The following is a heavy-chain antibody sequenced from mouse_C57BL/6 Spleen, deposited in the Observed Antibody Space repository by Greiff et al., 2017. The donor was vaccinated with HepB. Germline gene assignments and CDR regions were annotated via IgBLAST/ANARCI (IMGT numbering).Heavy chain of an antibody. CDR2: IYPYNGVS. CDR1: GYSFTGYY. J-gene: IGHJ2*01. Sequence: VQLKQSGPELVKPGASVKISCKASGYSFTGYYMHWVQQSHGNILDWIGYIYPYNGVSSYNQKFKGKATLTVDKSSSTADMELRSLTSEDSAVYYCARGGDMRATMVTYWGQGTTLTVSS. D-gene: IGHD2-2*01. V-gene: IGHV1-31*01. CDR3: ARGGDMRATMVTY.